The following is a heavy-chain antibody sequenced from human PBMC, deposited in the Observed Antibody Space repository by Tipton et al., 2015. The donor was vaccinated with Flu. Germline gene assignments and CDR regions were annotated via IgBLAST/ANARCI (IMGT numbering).Heavy chain of an antibody. Sequence: TLSLTCTVSGGSVSSGGYYWSWIRQHPGKGLEWIGYIYYSGSTYYNPSLKSRVTISVDTSKNQFSLKLSSVTAADTAVYYCARDRVDTARGFDYWGQGTLVTVSS. V-gene: IGHV4-31*03. CDR2: IYYSGST. J-gene: IGHJ4*02. CDR3: ARDRVDTARGFDY. D-gene: IGHD5-18*01. CDR1: GGSVSSGGYY.